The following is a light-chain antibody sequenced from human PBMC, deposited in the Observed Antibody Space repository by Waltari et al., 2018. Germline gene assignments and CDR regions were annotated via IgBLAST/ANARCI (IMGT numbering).Light chain of an antibody. J-gene: IGKJ5*01. Sequence: DIQMTQSPSSLSASVGDRVTITCRSSQGISSYLAWYQQKAGKAPKLLIHTASTLQGGVPSRFSGSGSGTDFTLTISSLQPEDFATYYCQQRNSYPITFGQGTRLEIK. V-gene: IGKV1-9*01. CDR3: QQRNSYPIT. CDR2: TAS. CDR1: QGISSY.